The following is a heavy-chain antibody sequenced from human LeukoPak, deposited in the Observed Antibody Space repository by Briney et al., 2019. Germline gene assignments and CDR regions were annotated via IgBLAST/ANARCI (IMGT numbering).Heavy chain of an antibody. CDR2: INPNSGGT. Sequence: GASVKVSCKASGYIFTGYYMHWVRQAPGQGLEWMGWINPNSGGTNYAQKFQGRVTMTRDTSISTAYMELSRLRSDDTAVYYCARDMTTTGTDFAFDIWGQGTMVTVSS. J-gene: IGHJ3*02. D-gene: IGHD1-1*01. CDR1: GYIFTGYY. V-gene: IGHV1-2*02. CDR3: ARDMTTTGTDFAFDI.